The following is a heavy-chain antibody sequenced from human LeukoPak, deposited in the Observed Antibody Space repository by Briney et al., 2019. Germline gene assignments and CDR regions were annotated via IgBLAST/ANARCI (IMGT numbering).Heavy chain of an antibody. V-gene: IGHV3-7*01. CDR1: AFTFSNYW. D-gene: IGHD3-22*01. CDR2: IDQEGGEK. CDR3: ARSNYYEELFDY. Sequence: GGSLRLSCRASAFTFSNYWMTWVRQTPGKGLEWVANIDQEGGEKRYVDSVRGRFTISRDNAQNLLFLQMNRLRVEDTAVYYCARSNYYEELFDYWGQGTLVTVSS. J-gene: IGHJ4*02.